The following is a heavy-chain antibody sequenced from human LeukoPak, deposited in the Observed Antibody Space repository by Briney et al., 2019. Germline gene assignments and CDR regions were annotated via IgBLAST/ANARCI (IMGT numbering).Heavy chain of an antibody. Sequence: PGESLRLSCAASGFNFSSYWMSWVRQAPGKGLEWVAHIEEDGSEKYYVDSVKGRFTISRDNAKNSLYMQMNRLRAEDTALYYCAREGGDIADTGFDYWGQGTLVTVSS. V-gene: IGHV3-7*01. D-gene: IGHD2-15*01. CDR1: GFNFSSYW. CDR2: IEEDGSEK. CDR3: AREGGDIADTGFDY. J-gene: IGHJ4*02.